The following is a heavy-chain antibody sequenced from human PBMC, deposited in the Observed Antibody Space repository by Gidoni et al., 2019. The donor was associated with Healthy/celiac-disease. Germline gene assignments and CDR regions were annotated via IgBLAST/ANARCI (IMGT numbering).Heavy chain of an antibody. J-gene: IGHJ3*02. D-gene: IGHD3-10*01. Sequence: QVPLQESGPGLVKPSQTLSLTCTVSGGSISSGGYYWSWIRQHPGKGLEWIGYIYYSGSTYYNPSLKSRVTISVDTSKNQFSLKLSSVTAADTAVYYCASSMVQGVIDCHAFDIWGQGTMVTVSS. CDR2: IYYSGST. CDR3: ASSMVQGVIDCHAFDI. CDR1: GGSISSGGYY. V-gene: IGHV4-31*03.